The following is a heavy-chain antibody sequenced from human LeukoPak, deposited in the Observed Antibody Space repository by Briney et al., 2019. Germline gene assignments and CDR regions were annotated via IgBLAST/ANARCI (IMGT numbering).Heavy chain of an antibody. CDR2: IYHSGTT. V-gene: IGHV4-38-2*01. CDR3: ARSRGGGYSYGLGY. CDR1: GYSITSGYY. Sequence: SETLSLTCSVSGYSITSGYYWGWIRQPPGKGLEWIGSIYHSGTTYYNPSLKSRVTISVDRSKNQFSLKLSSVTAADTAVYYCARSRGGGYSYGLGYWGQGTLVTVSS. J-gene: IGHJ4*02. D-gene: IGHD5-18*01.